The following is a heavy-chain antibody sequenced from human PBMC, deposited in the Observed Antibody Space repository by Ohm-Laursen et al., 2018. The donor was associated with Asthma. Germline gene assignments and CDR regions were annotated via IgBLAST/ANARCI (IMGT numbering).Heavy chain of an antibody. CDR2: IYWDDDR. Sequence: TQTLTLTCTLSGFSITTSGVGVGWLRQPPQKALEWLAVIYWDDDRQYRPSLRSRLTITKDTSKNQVVLTMTNMDPVDTGTYFCARTKWAGVSSAWFDPWSQGTLVTVSS. D-gene: IGHD1-26*01. CDR3: ARTKWAGVSSAWFDP. CDR1: GFSITTSGVG. V-gene: IGHV2-5*02. J-gene: IGHJ5*02.